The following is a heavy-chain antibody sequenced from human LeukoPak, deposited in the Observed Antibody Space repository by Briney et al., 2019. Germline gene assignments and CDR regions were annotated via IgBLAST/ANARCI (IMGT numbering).Heavy chain of an antibody. J-gene: IGHJ3*02. CDR3: AKRAYSDSDLRAFDI. CDR2: XXSSSDYI. CDR1: GFTFSSYH. V-gene: IGHV3-21*01. Sequence: PGGSLRLSCAASGFTFSSYHMDWVRQAPGKGXXXXXXXXSSSDYISYADSVKGRFTISRDNAKNSLYLQMNSLRAEDTAVYYCAKRAYSDSDLRAFDIWGQGTMVTISS. D-gene: IGHD5-12*01.